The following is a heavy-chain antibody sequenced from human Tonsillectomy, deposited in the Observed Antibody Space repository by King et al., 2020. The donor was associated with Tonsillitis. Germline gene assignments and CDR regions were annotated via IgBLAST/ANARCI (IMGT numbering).Heavy chain of an antibody. V-gene: IGHV3-30*04. J-gene: IGHJ4*02. CDR3: ARDVGEGGFYYFDY. Sequence: LVESGGGVVQPGRSLRLSCAASGFTFSSYAMHGVRQAPGKGLEWVAVISYDGSNKYYADSVKGRFTISRDNSKNTLYLQMNSLRAEDTAVYYCARDVGEGGFYYFDYWGQGTLVTVSS. CDR2: ISYDGSNK. D-gene: IGHD3-16*01. CDR1: GFTFSSYA.